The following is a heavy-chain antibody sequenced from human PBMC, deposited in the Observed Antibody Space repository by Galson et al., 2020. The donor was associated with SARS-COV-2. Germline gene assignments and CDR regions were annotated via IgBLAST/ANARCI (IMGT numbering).Heavy chain of an antibody. V-gene: IGHV3-9*01. J-gene: IGHJ6*02. Sequence: GGSLRLSCAASGFTFDDYAMHWVRQAPGKGLEWVSGISWNSGSIGYADSVKGRFTISRDNAKNSLYLQMNSLRAEDTALYYCAKGRGYDSQAFSPKSGVMDVWGQGTTVTVSS. CDR3: AKGRGYDSQAFSPKSGVMDV. CDR2: ISWNSGSI. D-gene: IGHD5-12*01. CDR1: GFTFDDYA.